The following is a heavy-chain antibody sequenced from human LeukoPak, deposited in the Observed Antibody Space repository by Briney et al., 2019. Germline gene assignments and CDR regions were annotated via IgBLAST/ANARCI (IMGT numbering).Heavy chain of an antibody. J-gene: IGHJ6*03. Sequence: SVKVSCKASGGTFSSYAISWVRQAPGQGLEWMGRIIPIFGTANYAQKFQGRVTITTDESTSTAYMELSRLRSEDTAVYYCARNYDILTGYHRGYYMDVWGKGTTVTVSS. D-gene: IGHD3-9*01. V-gene: IGHV1-69*05. CDR2: IIPIFGTA. CDR3: ARNYDILTGYHRGYYMDV. CDR1: GGTFSSYA.